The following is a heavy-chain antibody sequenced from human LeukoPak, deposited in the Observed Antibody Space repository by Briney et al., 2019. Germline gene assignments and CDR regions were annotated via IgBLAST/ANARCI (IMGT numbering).Heavy chain of an antibody. J-gene: IGHJ5*02. V-gene: IGHV3-30*18. CDR1: GFTFSSYG. D-gene: IGHD3-22*01. Sequence: PGGSLRLSCAASGFTFSSYGMHWVRQAPGKGLEWVAVISYDGSNKYYADSVKGRFTISRDNSKNTLYLQMNSLRAEDTAVYYCAKDYYESSGYWINWFDPWGQGTLVTVSS. CDR3: AKDYYESSGYWINWFDP. CDR2: ISYDGSNK.